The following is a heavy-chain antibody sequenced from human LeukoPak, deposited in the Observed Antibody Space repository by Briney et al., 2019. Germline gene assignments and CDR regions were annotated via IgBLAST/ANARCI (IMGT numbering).Heavy chain of an antibody. Sequence: GGSLRLSCVASGFTFSNYWMHWVRQIPGKGLVWVSRISGDGNSRSYADSVKGRFTISRDNAKNSLYLQMNSLRAEDTAVYYCARSGGYSSSVEFDYWGQGTLVTVSS. V-gene: IGHV3-74*01. D-gene: IGHD6-13*01. CDR1: GFTFSNYW. CDR2: ISGDGNSR. CDR3: ARSGGYSSSVEFDY. J-gene: IGHJ4*02.